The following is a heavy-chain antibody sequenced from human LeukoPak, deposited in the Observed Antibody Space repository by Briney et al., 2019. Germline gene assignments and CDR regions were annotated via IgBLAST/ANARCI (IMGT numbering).Heavy chain of an antibody. D-gene: IGHD6-13*01. Sequence: GGSLRLSCAASGFTFSSYAMSWVRQAPGKGLEWVSAISGSGGSTYYADSVEGRFTISRDNSKNTLYLQMNSLRAEVTAVYYCAKTDSSSWYVSNWFDPWGQGTLVTVSS. CDR1: GFTFSSYA. V-gene: IGHV3-23*01. J-gene: IGHJ5*02. CDR2: ISGSGGST. CDR3: AKTDSSSWYVSNWFDP.